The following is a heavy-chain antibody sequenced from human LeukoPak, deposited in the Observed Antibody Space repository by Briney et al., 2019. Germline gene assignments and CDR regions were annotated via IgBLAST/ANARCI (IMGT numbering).Heavy chain of an antibody. CDR2: IYYSGST. V-gene: IGHV4-59*01. CDR3: ARDGLWYGDAFDI. J-gene: IGHJ3*02. D-gene: IGHD6-13*01. Sequence: SETLSLTCTVSGGSISSYYWSWIRQPPGKGLEWIGYIYYSGSTNYNPSPKSRVTISVDTSKNQFSLKLSSVTAADTAVYYCARDGLWYGDAFDIWGQGTMVTVSS. CDR1: GGSISSYY.